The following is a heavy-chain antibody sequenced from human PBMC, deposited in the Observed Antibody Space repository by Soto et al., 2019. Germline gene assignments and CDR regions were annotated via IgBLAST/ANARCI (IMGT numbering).Heavy chain of an antibody. V-gene: IGHV4-39*01. CDR3: GGQYCGAKGYYLEN. CDR2: IYYIGNT. J-gene: IGHJ4*02. D-gene: IGHD2-8*02. CDR1: NGSISSRSSY. Sequence: QLQLQESGSGLVKPSETLSLTCIVSNGSISSRSSYWGWIRQTPGKGLEWIGSIYYIGNTYYNPSLKSRVTISIDTSNSQFSLKMSSVTAADSSVYFCGGQYCGAKGYYLENWGQGALVTVSS.